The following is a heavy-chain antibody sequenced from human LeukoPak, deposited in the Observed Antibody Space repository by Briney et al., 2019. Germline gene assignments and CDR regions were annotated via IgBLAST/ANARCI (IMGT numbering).Heavy chain of an antibody. Sequence: SVRVSCKASGGTFSSYAISWVRQVPGQGLEWMGGIIPIFGTANYAQKFQGRVTITADESTSTAYMELSSLRSEDTAVYYCARARKTGFSSVEFDYWGQGTLVTVSS. CDR1: GGTFSSYA. D-gene: IGHD6-19*01. CDR2: IIPIFGTA. J-gene: IGHJ4*02. CDR3: ARARKTGFSSVEFDY. V-gene: IGHV1-69*13.